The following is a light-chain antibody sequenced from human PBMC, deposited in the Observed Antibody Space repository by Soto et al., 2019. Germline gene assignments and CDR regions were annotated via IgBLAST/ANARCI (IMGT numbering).Light chain of an antibody. CDR3: RQRSNWPTWT. CDR1: QSVDSN. Sequence: EIVLTQSPGTLSLSPGERATLSCRASQSVDSNLAWYQQKPGQAPRLLIYDASNRATGIPARFSGSGSGTDFTLTISSLEPEDFAVYYCRQRSNWPTWTFGQGTKVDIK. J-gene: IGKJ1*01. CDR2: DAS. V-gene: IGKV3-11*01.